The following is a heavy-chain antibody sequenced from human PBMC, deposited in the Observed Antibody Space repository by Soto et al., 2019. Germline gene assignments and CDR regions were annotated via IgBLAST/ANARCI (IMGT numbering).Heavy chain of an antibody. Sequence: GASVKVSCKASGGTFSSYAISWVRQAPGQGLEWMGGIIPIFGTANYAQKFQGRVTITADESTSTAYMELSSLRSEDTAVYYCARDSWIGDIVVVVAATPGYYYGMDVWGQGTTVTVSS. J-gene: IGHJ6*02. D-gene: IGHD2-15*01. CDR2: IIPIFGTA. V-gene: IGHV1-69*13. CDR1: GGTFSSYA. CDR3: ARDSWIGDIVVVVAATPGYYYGMDV.